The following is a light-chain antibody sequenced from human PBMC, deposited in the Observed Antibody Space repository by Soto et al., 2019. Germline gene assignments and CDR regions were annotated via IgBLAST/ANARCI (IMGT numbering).Light chain of an antibody. CDR3: QQYYSYPLT. V-gene: IGKV1-8*01. J-gene: IGKJ4*01. CDR1: QDISNY. CDR2: AAS. Sequence: AIRMTQSPSSLSASTGDRVTITCQASQDISNYLNWYQQKPGKAPKLLIYAASTLQSGVPSRFSGSGSGTDFTLTISCLQSEDFATYYCQQYYSYPLTFGGGTKVDIK.